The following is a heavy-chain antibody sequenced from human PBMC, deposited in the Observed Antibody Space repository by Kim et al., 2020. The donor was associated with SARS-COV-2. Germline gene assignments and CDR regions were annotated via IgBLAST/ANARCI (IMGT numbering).Heavy chain of an antibody. V-gene: IGHV3-7*01. Sequence: GGSLRLSCAASGFTFSSYWMTWVRQAPGKRLEWVANIKQDGNQKYYVDSVKGRFTISRDNAKNSLYLQMNSLRAEDTAVYYCARDGDLYSSGKDAFDIWGQGTMVTVSS. CDR2: IKQDGNQK. CDR3: ARDGDLYSSGKDAFDI. J-gene: IGHJ3*02. D-gene: IGHD6-19*01. CDR1: GFTFSSYW.